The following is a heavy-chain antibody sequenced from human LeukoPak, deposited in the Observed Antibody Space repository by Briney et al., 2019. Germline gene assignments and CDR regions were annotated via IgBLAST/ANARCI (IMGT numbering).Heavy chain of an antibody. J-gene: IGHJ4*02. CDR2: IYSGGST. CDR3: VRHFNSVATMQIDY. D-gene: IGHD5-12*01. CDR1: GFTVSSNY. V-gene: IGHV3-53*01. Sequence: SGGSLRLSCAASGFTVSSNYMSWVRQAPGKGLEWVSVIYSGGSTYYADSVKGRFTISRDNARNSVYLEMTSLRAEDTAFYHCVRHFNSVATMQIDYWGQGTLVSVSS.